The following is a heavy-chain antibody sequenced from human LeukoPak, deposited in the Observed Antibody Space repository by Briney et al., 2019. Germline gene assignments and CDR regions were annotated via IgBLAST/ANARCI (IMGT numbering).Heavy chain of an antibody. CDR2: IYYSGST. D-gene: IGHD4-17*01. CDR1: GGSFSGYY. J-gene: IGHJ5*02. CDR3: ARLNYGDYVPNWFDP. V-gene: IGHV4-59*08. Sequence: SETLSLTCAVYGGSFSGYYWSWIRQPPGKGREWIGYIYYSGSTNYNPSLKSRVTISVDTSKNQFSLKLSSVTAADTAVYYCARLNYGDYVPNWFDPWGQGTLVTVSS.